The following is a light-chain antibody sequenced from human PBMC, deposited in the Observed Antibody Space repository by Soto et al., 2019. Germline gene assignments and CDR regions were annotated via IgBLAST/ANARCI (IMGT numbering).Light chain of an antibody. CDR1: SSDVGGYKY. J-gene: IGLJ2*01. Sequence: QSVLTQPDSVSGSPGQSITISCTGTSSDVGGYKYVSWYQQHPDKAPKLIIFEVSNRPSGISSRFSGSKSGNTASLTISGLQSEDEADYYCASYTSSSTSVIFGRGTKLTV. V-gene: IGLV2-14*01. CDR2: EVS. CDR3: ASYTSSSTSVI.